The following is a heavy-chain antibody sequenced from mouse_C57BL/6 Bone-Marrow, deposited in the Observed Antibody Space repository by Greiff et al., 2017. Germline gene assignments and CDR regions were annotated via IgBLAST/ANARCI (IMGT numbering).Heavy chain of an antibody. J-gene: IGHJ4*01. Sequence: QVQLQQPGAELVKPGASVKMSCKASGYTFTSYWITWVKQRPGQGLEWIGDIYPGSGSTNYNEKFKSKATLTVDTSSSTAYMQLSSLTSEDSAVYYCARKRLKKDSRLEDYYAMDYWGQGTSVTVSS. CDR2: IYPGSGST. CDR1: GYTFTSYW. D-gene: IGHD3-2*01. V-gene: IGHV1-55*01. CDR3: ARKRLKKDSRLEDYYAMDY.